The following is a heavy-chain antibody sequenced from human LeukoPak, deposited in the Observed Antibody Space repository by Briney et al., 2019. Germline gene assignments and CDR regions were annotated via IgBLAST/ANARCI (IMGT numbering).Heavy chain of an antibody. Sequence: GASVKVSCTASGYTFTSYYKHWVRQAPGQGLEWMGIINPSGGSTSYAQKFQGRVTMTRDTSTSTVYMELSSLRSEDTAVYYCARDSSGCPDYWGQGTLVTVSS. D-gene: IGHD6-19*01. CDR1: GYTFTSYY. CDR2: INPSGGST. J-gene: IGHJ4*02. V-gene: IGHV1-46*01. CDR3: ARDSSGCPDY.